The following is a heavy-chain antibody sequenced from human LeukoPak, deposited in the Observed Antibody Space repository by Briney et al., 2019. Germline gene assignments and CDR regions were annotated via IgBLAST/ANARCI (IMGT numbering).Heavy chain of an antibody. Sequence: SETLSLTCAVYGGSFSGYYWSWIRQPPGKGLEWIGEINHSGSTNYNPSLKSRVTISVDTSKNQFSLKLSSVTAADTAVYYCARARLRYFDFRGKTRVLDPWGQGTLVTDSS. V-gene: IGHV4-34*01. J-gene: IGHJ5*02. D-gene: IGHD3-9*01. CDR3: ARARLRYFDFRGKTRVLDP. CDR1: GGSFSGYY. CDR2: INHSGST.